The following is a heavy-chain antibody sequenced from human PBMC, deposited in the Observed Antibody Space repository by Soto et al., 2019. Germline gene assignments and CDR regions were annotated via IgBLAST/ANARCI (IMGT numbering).Heavy chain of an antibody. J-gene: IGHJ6*02. V-gene: IGHV3-30*18. Sequence: QVQLVESGGGVVQPGRSLRLSCAASGFTFSSYGMHWVRQAPGKGLEWVAVISYDGSNNYYADSVKGRFTISRDNSKNTLYLQMNSLRAEDTAVYYCAKDGTVGGLPHYYYYYGMDVWGQGTTVTVSS. CDR3: AKDGTVGGLPHYYYYYGMDV. CDR1: GFTFSSYG. D-gene: IGHD4-17*01. CDR2: ISYDGSNN.